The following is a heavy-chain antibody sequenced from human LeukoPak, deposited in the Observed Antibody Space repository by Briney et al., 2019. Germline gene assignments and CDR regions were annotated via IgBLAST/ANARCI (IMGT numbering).Heavy chain of an antibody. CDR2: IYFSGNT. V-gene: IGHV4-39*07. D-gene: IGHD3-10*01. CDR1: GGSISSTYYY. J-gene: IGHJ5*02. Sequence: SETLSLTCSVSGGSISSTYYYWGWIRQPPGKGLEWIGSIYFSGNTYYNPSLKSRVTISVDTSENHFSLRLSSVTAADTAVYYCARWYYGSGSHGSSWFDPWGQGTLVTVSS. CDR3: ARWYYGSGSHGSSWFDP.